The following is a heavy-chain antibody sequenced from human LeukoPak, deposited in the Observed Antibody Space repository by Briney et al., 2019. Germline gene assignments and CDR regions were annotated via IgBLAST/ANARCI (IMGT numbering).Heavy chain of an antibody. V-gene: IGHV3-33*01. D-gene: IGHD6-13*01. CDR3: ARDGGIAAAGRAYYFDY. Sequence: AGGSLRLSCAASGFTFSSYGMHWVRQAPGKGLEWVAVIWYDRSNKYYADSVKGRFTISRDNSKNTLYLQMNSLRAEDTAVYYCARDGGIAAAGRAYYFDYWGQGTLVAVSS. J-gene: IGHJ4*02. CDR1: GFTFSSYG. CDR2: IWYDRSNK.